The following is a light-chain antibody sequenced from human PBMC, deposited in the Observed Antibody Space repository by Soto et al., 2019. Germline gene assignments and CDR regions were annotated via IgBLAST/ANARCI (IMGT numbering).Light chain of an antibody. CDR3: QQYGSSPFT. Sequence: EIVLTQSPGTLSLSPGERATLSCRARQGVTARYLAWYQQRRGQAPTLLIYGASARAPGTPARFSGGWPGTDFSLTISRMEPEDFAVYYCQQYGSSPFTFGPGTKVDI. V-gene: IGKV3-20*01. J-gene: IGKJ1*01. CDR2: GAS. CDR1: QGVTARY.